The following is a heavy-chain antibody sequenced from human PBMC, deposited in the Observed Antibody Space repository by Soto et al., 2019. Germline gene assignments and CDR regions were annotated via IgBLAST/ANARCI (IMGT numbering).Heavy chain of an antibody. J-gene: IGHJ4*02. CDR3: AKVRWLQIFFDY. CDR2: ISGSGGST. CDR1: GFTFSSYT. D-gene: IGHD5-12*01. Sequence: GGSLRLSCAASGFTFSSYTMNWVRQAPGKGLEWVSAISGSGGSTYYADSVKGRFTISRDNSKNTLYLQMNSLRAEDTAVYYCAKVRWLQIFFDYWGQGTLVTVSS. V-gene: IGHV3-23*01.